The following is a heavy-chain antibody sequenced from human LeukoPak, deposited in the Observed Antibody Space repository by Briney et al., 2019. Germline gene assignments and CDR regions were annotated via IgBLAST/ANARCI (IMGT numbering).Heavy chain of an antibody. CDR1: GFXFSGYA. J-gene: IGHJ6*02. CDR3: GKDLHYYVAMDV. D-gene: IGHD3-10*02. Sequence: GGSLRLSREASGFXFSGYAISWVRQAPGRGLEWLAGIGSDGSTHHAESVKGRFDISRDNSKSSIYLQMKSLRAEDTALYYCGKDLHYYVAMDVWGQGTTVTVSS. CDR2: IGSDGST. V-gene: IGHV3-23*01.